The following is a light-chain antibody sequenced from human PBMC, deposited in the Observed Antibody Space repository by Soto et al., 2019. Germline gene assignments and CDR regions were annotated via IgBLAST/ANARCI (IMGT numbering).Light chain of an antibody. Sequence: QSALTQPASVSGSPGQSITISCTGTSSDIGGYNHVSWYQQHPGQAPKLMIYEVSNRPSGVSNRFSGSKSGNTASLTVSGLQAEDEADYYCSSYTSRTTPVFGTGTKLTVL. CDR1: SSDIGGYNH. V-gene: IGLV2-14*01. J-gene: IGLJ1*01. CDR3: SSYTSRTTPV. CDR2: EVS.